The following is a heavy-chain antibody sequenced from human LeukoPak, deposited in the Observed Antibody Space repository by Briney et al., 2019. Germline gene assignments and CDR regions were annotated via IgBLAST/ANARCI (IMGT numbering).Heavy chain of an antibody. CDR3: ARDSYDMDL. D-gene: IGHD3-16*01. J-gene: IGHJ6*03. CDR1: GFTFSNFY. Sequence: GGSLRLSCEASGFTFSNFYMHWARHAPGKGLEWVAVMSYDGRTEHHADSVKSRFTISRDNSKNTLYLQMNSLRIDDTAIYYCARDSYDMDLWGKGTTVTVSS. V-gene: IGHV3-30*04. CDR2: MSYDGRTE.